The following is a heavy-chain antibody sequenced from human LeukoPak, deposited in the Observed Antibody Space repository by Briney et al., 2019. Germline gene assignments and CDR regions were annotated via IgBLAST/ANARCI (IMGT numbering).Heavy chain of an antibody. J-gene: IGHJ6*02. CDR2: IRYDGSNK. Sequence: PGGSLRLSCAASGSTFSSYGMHWVRQAPGKGLEWVAFIRYDGSNKYYADSVKGRFTISRDNSKNTLYLQMNSLRAEDTAVYYCAKDPMIAMAGTFGFKNRNYYYYGMDVWGQGTTVTVSS. D-gene: IGHD6-19*01. V-gene: IGHV3-30*02. CDR3: AKDPMIAMAGTFGFKNRNYYYYGMDV. CDR1: GSTFSSYG.